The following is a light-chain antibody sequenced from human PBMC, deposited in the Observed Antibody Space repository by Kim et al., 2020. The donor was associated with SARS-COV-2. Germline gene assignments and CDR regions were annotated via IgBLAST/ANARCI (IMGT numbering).Light chain of an antibody. V-gene: IGLV3-1*01. CDR3: QAWDSSVV. CDR2: QDN. Sequence: VSVSPGQTASITCSGDKLGDKYACWYQQKPGQYPVLVIYQDNKRPSGIPERFSGSNSGNTATLTISGTQAMDEADYYCQAWDSSVVFGGGTQLTVL. CDR1: KLGDKY. J-gene: IGLJ2*01.